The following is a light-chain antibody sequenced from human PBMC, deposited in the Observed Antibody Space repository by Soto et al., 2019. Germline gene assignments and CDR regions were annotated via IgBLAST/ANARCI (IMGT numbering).Light chain of an antibody. V-gene: IGLV2-14*01. J-gene: IGLJ7*01. CDR2: DVS. CDR3: SSYTSSRTLAV. Sequence: QSVLTQPASVSGSPGQSITISCTGTSSDVGGYNYVSWYQQHPGKAPKLMIYDVSNRPSGVSNRFSGSKCGNTASLTISGRQAEDEADYYCSSYTSSRTLAVFGGGTQLTVL. CDR1: SSDVGGYNY.